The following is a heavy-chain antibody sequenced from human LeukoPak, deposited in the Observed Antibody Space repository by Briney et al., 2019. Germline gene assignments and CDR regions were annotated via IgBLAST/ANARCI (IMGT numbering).Heavy chain of an antibody. CDR1: VGSFRGYY. J-gene: IGHJ4*02. Sequence: PPETLSLSCALSVGSFRGYYWSWIRQPPREGLEWVGEIKHRGSTNYNPSLKSRVTISVDTSKNQFSLKLSSVTAADTAVYYCARGEYYDYVWGSYRLDYWGQGTLVTVSS. V-gene: IGHV4-34*01. CDR2: IKHRGST. CDR3: ARGEYYDYVWGSYRLDY. D-gene: IGHD3-16*02.